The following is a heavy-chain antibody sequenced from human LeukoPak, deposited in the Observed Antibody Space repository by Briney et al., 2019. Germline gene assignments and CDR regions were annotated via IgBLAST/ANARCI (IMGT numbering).Heavy chain of an antibody. Sequence: GGSLTLSCEASEFTFSRNWMSWVRQAPGKGLEWVASINPDGSQKLYVDSVKGRFTISRDNPKSSLYVEMNSLGAEDTAMYYCAKLLGTVTTYDYWGQGTRVTVSS. D-gene: IGHD2/OR15-2a*01. V-gene: IGHV3-7*01. CDR1: EFTFSRNW. CDR2: INPDGSQK. J-gene: IGHJ4*02. CDR3: AKLLGTVTTYDY.